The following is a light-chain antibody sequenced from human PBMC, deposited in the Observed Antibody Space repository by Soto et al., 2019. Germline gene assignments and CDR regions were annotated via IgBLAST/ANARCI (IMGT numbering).Light chain of an antibody. CDR1: SSDVGNYNY. CDR2: EVS. CDR3: SSYTTSSTLV. Sequence: QSVLTQPASVSGSPGQSITISCTGTSSDVGNYNYVSWYQQHPGKAPKLMLYEVSNRPSGVSDRFSGSKSGNMASLSISGLQAEDEADYYCSSYTTSSTLVFGGGTQLTVL. V-gene: IGLV2-14*01. J-gene: IGLJ2*01.